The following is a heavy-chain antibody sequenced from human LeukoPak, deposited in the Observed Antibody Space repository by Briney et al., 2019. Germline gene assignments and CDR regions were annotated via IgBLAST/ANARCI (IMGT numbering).Heavy chain of an antibody. V-gene: IGHV3-30*18. CDR3: AKGLAAAGSMYYFDY. J-gene: IGHJ4*02. D-gene: IGHD6-13*01. Sequence: GRSLRLSCAASGFTFSSYGMHWVRQAPGKGLEWVAVISYDGSNKYYADSVKGRFTISRDNSKNTLYLQMNSLRAEDTAVYYCAKGLAAAGSMYYFDYWGQGTLVTVSS. CDR1: GFTFSSYG. CDR2: ISYDGSNK.